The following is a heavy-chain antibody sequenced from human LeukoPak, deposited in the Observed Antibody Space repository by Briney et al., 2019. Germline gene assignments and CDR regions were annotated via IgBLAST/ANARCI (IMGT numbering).Heavy chain of an antibody. J-gene: IGHJ3*02. CDR2: INPNSGGT. CDR3: ARDSVGDIVVVVAAHAFDI. CDR1: GYTFTGYY. V-gene: IGHV1-2*02. Sequence: ASVKVSCKASGYTFTGYYMHWVRQAPGQGLEWMGWINPNSGGTNYAQKFQGRVTMTRDTSISTAYMELSRLRSDDTAVYYCARDSVGDIVVVVAAHAFDIWGQGTMVTVSS. D-gene: IGHD2-15*01.